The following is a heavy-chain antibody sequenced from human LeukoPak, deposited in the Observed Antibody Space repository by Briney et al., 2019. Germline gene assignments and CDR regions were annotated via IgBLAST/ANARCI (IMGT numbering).Heavy chain of an antibody. CDR3: ARGYYYDSSGYYSNFDY. J-gene: IGHJ4*02. Sequence: GGSLRLSCVGPGFTFSSYWMSWVRQAPGKRLEWVAIIKQDGSEKYYVDSVKGRFTISRDNAKNSLYLQMNSLRAEDTAVYYCARGYYYDSSGYYSNFDYWGQGTLVTVSS. D-gene: IGHD3-22*01. V-gene: IGHV3-7*02. CDR2: IKQDGSEK. CDR1: GFTFSSYW.